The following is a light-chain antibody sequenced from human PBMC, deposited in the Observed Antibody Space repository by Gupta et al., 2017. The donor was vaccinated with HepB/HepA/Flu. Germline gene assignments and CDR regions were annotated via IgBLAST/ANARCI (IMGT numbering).Light chain of an antibody. V-gene: IGKV2-28*01. Sequence: DVVMTQSPVSLPVTPGEPASISCRSSQSLLDSNGYTYVEWYVQKPGQSPQRLIFVGSHRASGVPARFSNSGSGTDFTLEISRVEAEDVGVYYCMQALQSPYTFGQGTTLEIK. J-gene: IGKJ2*01. CDR1: QSLLDSNGYTY. CDR3: MQALQSPYT. CDR2: VGS.